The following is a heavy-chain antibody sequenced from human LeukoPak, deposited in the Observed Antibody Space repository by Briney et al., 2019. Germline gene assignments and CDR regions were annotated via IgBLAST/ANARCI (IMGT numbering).Heavy chain of an antibody. V-gene: IGHV4-59*12. D-gene: IGHD2-21*01. CDR1: GDSISTYF. J-gene: IGHJ6*03. CDR2: VYYSGST. CDR3: ARGRGLFEVSRGYYYYMDV. Sequence: SETLSLTCTVSGDSISTYFWSWIRQPPGKGLEWIGYVYYSGSTNYNPSLESRITVSVDTSKNQFSLKLSSVTAADTAVYYCARGRGLFEVSRGYYYYMDVWGKGTTVTVSS.